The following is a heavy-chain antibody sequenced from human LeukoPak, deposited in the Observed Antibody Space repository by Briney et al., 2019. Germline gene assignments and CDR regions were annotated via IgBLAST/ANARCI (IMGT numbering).Heavy chain of an antibody. J-gene: IGHJ4*02. CDR1: GFTFSSYG. D-gene: IGHD6-19*01. CDR3: AKDARRTFGLSSGLYRGSYYFDY. CDR2: ITGRGEHI. Sequence: GGSLRLSCTASGFTFSSYGMNWVRQAPGKGLEWVSGITGRGEHIFYAGSVKGRFTISRDNSKNTLYLQMNSLRAEDTAVYYCAKDARRTFGLSSGLYRGSYYFDYWGQGTLVTVSS. V-gene: IGHV3-23*01.